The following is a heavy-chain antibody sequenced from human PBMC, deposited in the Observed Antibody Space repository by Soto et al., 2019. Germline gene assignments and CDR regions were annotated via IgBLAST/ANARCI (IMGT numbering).Heavy chain of an antibody. CDR3: ARGVVPAAMLYYYYYMDV. V-gene: IGHV1-46*03. J-gene: IGHJ6*03. CDR2: INPSGGST. D-gene: IGHD2-2*01. Sequence: QVQLVQSGAEVKKPGASVKVSCKASGYTFTSYYMHWVRQAPGQGLEWMGIINPSGGSTSYAQKFQGRVTMTRDTSTSTVYMELSSLRSEDTSVYYCARGVVPAAMLYYYYYMDVWDKGTTVTVSS. CDR1: GYTFTSYY.